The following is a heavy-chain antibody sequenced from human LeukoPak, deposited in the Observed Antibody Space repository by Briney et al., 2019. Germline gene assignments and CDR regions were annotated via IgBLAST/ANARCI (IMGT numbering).Heavy chain of an antibody. CDR2: IYYSGST. CDR1: GGSISSYY. Sequence: SATLSLTCTVSGGSISSYYWSWIRQPPGKGLEWIGYIYYSGSTNYNPPLKSRVTISVDTSKNQFSLKLSSVTAADTAVYYCAGQRGPYYFDYWGQGTLVTVSS. J-gene: IGHJ4*02. V-gene: IGHV4-59*01. D-gene: IGHD3-10*01. CDR3: AGQRGPYYFDY.